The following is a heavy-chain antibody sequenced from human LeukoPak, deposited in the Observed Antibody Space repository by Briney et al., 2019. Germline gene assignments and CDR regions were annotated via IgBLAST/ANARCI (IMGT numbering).Heavy chain of an antibody. D-gene: IGHD1-26*01. J-gene: IGHJ5*02. Sequence: EASVKVSCKASGYTFTSYYMHWVRQAPGQGLEWMGVIYPSGGSTSYAQKFQGRVTMTRDTSTSTVYMELSSLRSEDTAVYYCVSSSGGSYEDWFDPWGQGTLVTVSS. V-gene: IGHV1-46*01. CDR1: GYTFTSYY. CDR3: VSSSGGSYEDWFDP. CDR2: IYPSGGST.